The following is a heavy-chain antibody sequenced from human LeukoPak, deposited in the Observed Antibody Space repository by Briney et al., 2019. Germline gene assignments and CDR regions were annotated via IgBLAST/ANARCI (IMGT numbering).Heavy chain of an antibody. CDR2: IRSKANSYAT. CDR1: GFTFSGSA. D-gene: IGHD3-10*01. CDR3: TGEFKTELLWFASSPFYYYYGMDV. V-gene: IGHV3-73*01. J-gene: IGHJ6*02. Sequence: GGSLRLSCAASGFTFSGSAMHWVRQASGKGLEWVGRIRSKANSYATAYAASVKGRFTISRDDSKNTAYLQMNSLKTEDTAVYYCTGEFKTELLWFASSPFYYYYGMDVWGQGTTVTVSS.